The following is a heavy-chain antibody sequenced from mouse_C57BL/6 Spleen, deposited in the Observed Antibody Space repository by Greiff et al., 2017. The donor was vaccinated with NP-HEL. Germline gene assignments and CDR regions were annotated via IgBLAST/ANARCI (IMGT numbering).Heavy chain of an antibody. V-gene: IGHV1-81*01. Sequence: VQLQQSGAELARPGASVKLSCKASGYTFTSYGISWVKQRTGQGLEWIGEIYPRSGNTYYNEKFKGKATLTADKSSSTAYMELRSLTSEDSAVYFIAREGNYYGSSDYFDYWGQGTTLTVSS. J-gene: IGHJ2*01. CDR3: AREGNYYGSSDYFDY. CDR1: GYTFTSYG. CDR2: IYPRSGNT. D-gene: IGHD1-1*01.